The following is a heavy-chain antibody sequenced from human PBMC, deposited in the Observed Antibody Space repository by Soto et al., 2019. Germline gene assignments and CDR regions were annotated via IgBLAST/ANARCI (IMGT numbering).Heavy chain of an antibody. Sequence: ASVKGSCKASGYTFTTHGISRVRQAPGQGLEWMGWISANNGNTNYAQKLQGRVTMTTDTPTSTAYMELRTLRSDDTAVYYCARGPGGTNWFDPWGQGTLVTVSS. D-gene: IGHD2-15*01. J-gene: IGHJ5*02. CDR2: ISANNGNT. CDR3: ARGPGGTNWFDP. V-gene: IGHV1-18*01. CDR1: GYTFTTHG.